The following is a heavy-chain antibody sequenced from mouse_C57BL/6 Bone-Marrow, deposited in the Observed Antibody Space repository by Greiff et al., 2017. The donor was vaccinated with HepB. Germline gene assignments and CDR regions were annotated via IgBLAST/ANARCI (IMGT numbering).Heavy chain of an antibody. V-gene: IGHV5-6*01. D-gene: IGHD1-1*01. CDR1: GFTFSSYG. Sequence: DVQLVESGGDLVKPGGSLKLSCAASGFTFSSYGMSWVRQTPDKRLEWVATISSGGSYTYYPDSVKGRFTISRDNAKNTLYLQMSSLKSEDTAMYYCARRASTVVATPAWFAYWGQGTLVTVSA. J-gene: IGHJ3*01. CDR3: ARRASTVVATPAWFAY. CDR2: ISSGGSYT.